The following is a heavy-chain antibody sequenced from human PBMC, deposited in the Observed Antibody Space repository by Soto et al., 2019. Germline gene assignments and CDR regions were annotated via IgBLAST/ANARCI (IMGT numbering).Heavy chain of an antibody. CDR2: IYHSGST. CDR1: GGSISSSNW. V-gene: IGHV4-4*02. D-gene: IGHD2-15*01. J-gene: IGHJ4*02. Sequence: QVQLQESGPGLVKPSGTLSLTCAVSGGSISSSNWWSWVRQPPGKGLEWIGEIYHSGSTNYNPSLKSRVTISVDKSKNQFSLKLISVTAAGTAVYYCARVHCSGGSCYSQDHWGQGTLVTVSS. CDR3: ARVHCSGGSCYSQDH.